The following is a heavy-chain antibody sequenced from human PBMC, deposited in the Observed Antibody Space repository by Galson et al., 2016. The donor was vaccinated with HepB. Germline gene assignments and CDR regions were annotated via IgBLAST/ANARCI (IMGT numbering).Heavy chain of an antibody. CDR3: ARDPGWHHRWFGP. V-gene: IGHV4-59*01. Sequence: LSLTCTVSGGSMGGHWTWIRQPPGQGLEWIGYIHDSGNTAYNPSLESRVIISIDTSKSQFSLKMSAVTAADTALYYCARDPGWHHRWFGPWGQGALVTVSS. CDR2: IHDSGNT. J-gene: IGHJ5*02. CDR1: GGSMGGH.